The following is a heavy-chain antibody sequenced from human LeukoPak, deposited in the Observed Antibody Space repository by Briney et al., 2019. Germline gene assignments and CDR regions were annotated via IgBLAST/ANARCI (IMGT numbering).Heavy chain of an antibody. V-gene: IGHV3-30*18. CDR3: ANLYYDSSGDDY. CDR1: GFTFSSYG. D-gene: IGHD3-22*01. CDR2: ISYDGSNK. Sequence: PGGSLRLSCAASGFTFSSYGMHWVRQAPGKGLEWVAVISYDGSNKYYADSVKGRFTVSRDNSKNTLYLQMNSLRAEDTAVYYCANLYYDSSGDDYWGRGTLVTVSS. J-gene: IGHJ4*02.